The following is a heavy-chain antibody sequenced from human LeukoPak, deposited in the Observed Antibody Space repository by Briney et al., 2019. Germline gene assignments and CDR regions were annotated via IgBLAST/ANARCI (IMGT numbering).Heavy chain of an antibody. CDR1: GYSFTSYW. D-gene: IGHD6-19*01. V-gene: IGHV5-51*01. CDR2: IYPGDSDT. Sequence: GESLKISCNVSGYSFTSYWIGWVRQMPGKGLECMGIIYPGDSDTRYSPSSQGQVTISADKSISTAYLQWSSLKASDTAMYYCARHGSQWLENWFDPWGQGTLVTVSS. J-gene: IGHJ5*02. CDR3: ARHGSQWLENWFDP.